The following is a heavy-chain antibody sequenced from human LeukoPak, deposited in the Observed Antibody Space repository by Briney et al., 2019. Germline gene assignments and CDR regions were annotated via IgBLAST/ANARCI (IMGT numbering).Heavy chain of an antibody. D-gene: IGHD1-26*01. Sequence: PSETLSLTCAVYGGSFSGYYWSWIRQPPGKGLEWIGSIYYSGSTYYNPSLKSRVTISVDTSKNQFSLKLSSVTAADTAVYYCARHVTHHKWELFHYWGQGTLVTVSS. CDR1: GGSFSGYY. V-gene: IGHV4-34*01. CDR2: IYYSGST. J-gene: IGHJ4*02. CDR3: ARHVTHHKWELFHY.